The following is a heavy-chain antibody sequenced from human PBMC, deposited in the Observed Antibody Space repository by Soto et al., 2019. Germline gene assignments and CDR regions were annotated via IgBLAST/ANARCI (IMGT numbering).Heavy chain of an antibody. CDR3: VKDDVSGDGLWLVSD. CDR2: ITGSGLTI. CDR1: GFTFSKYA. J-gene: IGHJ4*02. V-gene: IGHV3-23*01. D-gene: IGHD2-21*02. Sequence: VQLLESGGGLVQPGGSLRLSCEASGFTFSKYAMIWVRQAPGKGQEWVSGITGSGLTIEHSASVKGRFTISRDNSKNTVYLQMNSLRAEDTAIYYCVKDDVSGDGLWLVSDWGQGTPVTVS.